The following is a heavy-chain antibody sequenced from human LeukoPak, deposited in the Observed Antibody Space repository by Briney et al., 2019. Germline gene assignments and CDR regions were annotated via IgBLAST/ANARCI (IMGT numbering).Heavy chain of an antibody. Sequence: GGSLRLSCAGFGFTFRSYTMIWVRQAPGKGLEWVSSISGSSTNIYYADSLKGRFTISRDNAANSVFLQMNALTAEDTAVYYCARDRWEDWLPYYWGQGTLVTVSS. D-gene: IGHD3/OR15-3a*01. CDR1: GFTFRSYT. J-gene: IGHJ4*02. V-gene: IGHV3-21*01. CDR3: ARDRWEDWLPYY. CDR2: ISGSSTNI.